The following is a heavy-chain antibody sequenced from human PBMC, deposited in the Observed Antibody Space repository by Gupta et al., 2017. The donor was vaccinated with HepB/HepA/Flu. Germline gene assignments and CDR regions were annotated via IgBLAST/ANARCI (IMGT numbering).Heavy chain of an antibody. CDR2: INRDGSFI. V-gene: IGHV3-74*03. CDR1: GFTFSDHW. CDR3: ARGHLDIGDD. J-gene: IGHJ4*02. Sequence: EVQLVESGGGLVQPGGSLRLSCAVSGFTFSDHWMHWVRQTPGKGLVWVSRINRDGSFITYADSVKGRFTISRDNARNTLYLQMNSRRADDTAVYYCARGHLDIGDDWGQGTLVTVXS. D-gene: IGHD3-9*01.